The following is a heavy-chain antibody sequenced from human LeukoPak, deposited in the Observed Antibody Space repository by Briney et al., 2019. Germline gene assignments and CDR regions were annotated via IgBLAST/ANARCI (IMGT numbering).Heavy chain of an antibody. D-gene: IGHD6-13*01. CDR1: GFTDDYG. J-gene: IGHJ2*01. Sequence: PGRSLRLSCAASGFTDDYGMHRVRQAPGKGLEWVSGISWNRGSIGYADSVKGRFTISRDTAKNSLYLQMNSLRPEDTALYYCAKGGAAADNYWYFDLWGRGTLVTVSS. CDR2: ISWNRGSI. V-gene: IGHV3-9*01. CDR3: AKGGAAADNYWYFDL.